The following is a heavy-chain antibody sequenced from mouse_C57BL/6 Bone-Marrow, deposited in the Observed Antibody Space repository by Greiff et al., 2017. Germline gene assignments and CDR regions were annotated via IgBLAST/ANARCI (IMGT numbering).Heavy chain of an antibody. CDR1: GFNIKNTY. Sequence: VQLQQSVAELVRPGASVKLSCTASGFNIKNTYMHWVKQRPEQGLEWIGRIDPANGNTKYAPKFQGKATIPADTSSNTAYLQLSSLTSEDTAIYYCAGNYYGSSYPFAYWGQGTLVTVSA. D-gene: IGHD1-1*01. CDR3: AGNYYGSSYPFAY. J-gene: IGHJ3*01. V-gene: IGHV14-3*01. CDR2: IDPANGNT.